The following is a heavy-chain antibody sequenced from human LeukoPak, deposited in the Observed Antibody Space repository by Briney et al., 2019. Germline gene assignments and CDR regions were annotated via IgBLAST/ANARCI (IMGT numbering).Heavy chain of an antibody. CDR3: ARARREMVDY. J-gene: IGHJ4*02. D-gene: IGHD5-24*01. V-gene: IGHV4-38-2*02. Sequence: PSETLSLTCTVSGYSISSSYYWGWIRQAPGKGLEWIGSIYHSGSTYYNPSLRSRVTISVDTSKNQFSLKLNSVTAADTAVYYCARARREMVDYWGQRTLVTVSS. CDR1: GYSISSSYY. CDR2: IYHSGST.